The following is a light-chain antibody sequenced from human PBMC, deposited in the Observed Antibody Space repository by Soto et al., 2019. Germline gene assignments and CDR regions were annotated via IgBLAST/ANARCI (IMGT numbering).Light chain of an antibody. J-gene: IGKJ1*01. CDR3: QQSSNWPRT. CDR1: QSVSSY. Sequence: EIVLTRSPATLSLSPGXRATLSCRASQSVSSYLAWYQQKPGQAPRLLIYDASNRATGIPARFSGSGSGTDFTLTISSLEPEDFAVYYCQQSSNWPRTFGQGTKVDTK. V-gene: IGKV3-11*01. CDR2: DAS.